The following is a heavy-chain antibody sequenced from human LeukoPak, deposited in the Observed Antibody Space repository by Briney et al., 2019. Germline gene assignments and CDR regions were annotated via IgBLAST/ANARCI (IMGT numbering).Heavy chain of an antibody. Sequence: ETSVKVSCKGSGYTFTSYGISWVRQAPGQGLEWMGWINTYNGNTNYAQKFQGRVTMTRDTSISTAYMELSRLRSDDTAVYYCARGPTYYDILTGYYKGDAFDIWGQGTMVTVSS. CDR1: GYTFTSYG. CDR2: INTYNGNT. D-gene: IGHD3-9*01. J-gene: IGHJ3*02. CDR3: ARGPTYYDILTGYYKGDAFDI. V-gene: IGHV1-18*01.